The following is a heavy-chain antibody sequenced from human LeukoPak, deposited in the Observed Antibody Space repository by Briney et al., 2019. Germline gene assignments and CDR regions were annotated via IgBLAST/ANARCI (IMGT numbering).Heavy chain of an antibody. D-gene: IGHD2-2*01. CDR1: GYSISSGYY. Sequence: PSETLSLTCTVSGYSISSGYYWGWIRRPPGKGLEWIASIHHSGSTYYYPSLKSRVTISLDTSKNQFSLKLSSVTAADTAVYYCARPLVVPAAEDAFDIWGQGTMVTVSS. J-gene: IGHJ3*02. V-gene: IGHV4-38-2*02. CDR2: IHHSGST. CDR3: ARPLVVPAAEDAFDI.